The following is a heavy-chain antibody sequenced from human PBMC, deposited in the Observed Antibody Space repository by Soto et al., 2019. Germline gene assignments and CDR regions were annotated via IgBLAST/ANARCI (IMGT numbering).Heavy chain of an antibody. CDR1: GFTFSRSA. V-gene: IGHV3-23*01. D-gene: IGHD3-22*01. J-gene: IGHJ3*02. CDR3: AKRNYFDGSGYYGAFDI. Sequence: EMQLLESGGGLVQPGGSLRLSCAASGFTFSRSAMSWVRQAPGKGLEWVAVISGSGGTPYYADSVKGRFSISRDNSKDTLFLQMNSLRVEDTAIYYCAKRNYFDGSGYYGAFDIWGQGTMVTVSS. CDR2: ISGSGGTP.